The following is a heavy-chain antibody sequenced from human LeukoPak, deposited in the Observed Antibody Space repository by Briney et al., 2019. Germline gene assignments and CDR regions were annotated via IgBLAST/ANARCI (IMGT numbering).Heavy chain of an antibody. CDR2: IRTKAYGGTT. CDR1: GVTLGDYA. Sequence: QPGRSLRLSCTASGVTLGDYAMSWVRQAPGKGLEWVGFIRTKAYGGTTEYAASVKGRFSISRDDSKSIAYLQMNSLKTEDTAVYFCTRVYGDYAPGPSFDYWGQGTLITVSS. D-gene: IGHD4-17*01. V-gene: IGHV3-49*04. J-gene: IGHJ4*02. CDR3: TRVYGDYAPGPSFDY.